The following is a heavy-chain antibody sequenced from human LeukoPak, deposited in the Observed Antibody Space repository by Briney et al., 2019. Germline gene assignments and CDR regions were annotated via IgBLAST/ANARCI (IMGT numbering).Heavy chain of an antibody. CDR2: ISSSGSTI. CDR1: GFTFSSYE. J-gene: IGHJ6*03. V-gene: IGHV3-48*03. CDR3: ASNCDSSGYYYYYYMDV. Sequence: GGSLRLSCAASGFTFSSYEMNWVRQAPGKGLEWVSYISSSGSTIYYADSVKGRFTISRDNAKNSLYLQMNSLRAEDTAVYYCASNCDSSGYYYYYYMDVWGKGTTVTVSS. D-gene: IGHD3-22*01.